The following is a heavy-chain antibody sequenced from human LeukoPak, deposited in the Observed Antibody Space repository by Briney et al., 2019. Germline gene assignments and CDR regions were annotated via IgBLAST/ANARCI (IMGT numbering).Heavy chain of an antibody. V-gene: IGHV1-18*01. Sequence: ASVKVSCKASGYSFTSYGITWVRQAPGQGLEWMGWISAYNGNTNYAQKLQDRVTMTTDTPTSTAYMELRSLRSYDTAVYYCARGFTYYYDSSGYPILGYWGQGTLVTVSS. CDR2: ISAYNGNT. CDR1: GYSFTSYG. J-gene: IGHJ4*02. CDR3: ARGFTYYYDSSGYPILGY. D-gene: IGHD3-22*01.